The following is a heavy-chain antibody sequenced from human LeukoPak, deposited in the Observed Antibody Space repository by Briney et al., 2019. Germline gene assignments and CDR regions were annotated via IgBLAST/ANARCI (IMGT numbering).Heavy chain of an antibody. Sequence: ASVKVSCKASGGTFSSYAISWVRQAPGQGLEWMGGIIPIFGTANYAQKFQGRVTITADESTSTAYMELSSLGSEDTAVYYCARDPGPYFDWFSGGNWFDPWGQGTLVTVSS. CDR3: ARDPGPYFDWFSGGNWFDP. D-gene: IGHD3-9*01. CDR1: GGTFSSYA. V-gene: IGHV1-69*13. CDR2: IIPIFGTA. J-gene: IGHJ5*02.